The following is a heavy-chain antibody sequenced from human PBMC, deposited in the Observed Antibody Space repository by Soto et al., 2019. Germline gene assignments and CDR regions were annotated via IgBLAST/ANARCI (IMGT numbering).Heavy chain of an antibody. J-gene: IGHJ5*02. V-gene: IGHV4-34*01. Sequence: SWTLSLTCAVSGGSFSGFFWRWIRQSPGKVLEWIGEINHGGSTNYNPSLKSRVTISIDTSKNQFSLKLTSVTAADTSVYYCARTDIVTTNWFDPWGQGTLIAVS. CDR2: INHGGST. D-gene: IGHD5-12*01. CDR3: ARTDIVTTNWFDP. CDR1: GGSFSGFF.